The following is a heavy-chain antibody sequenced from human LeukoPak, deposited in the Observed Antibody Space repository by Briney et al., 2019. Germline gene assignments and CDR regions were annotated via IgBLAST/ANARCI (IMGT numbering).Heavy chain of an antibody. D-gene: IGHD6-19*01. CDR2: IYYSGST. V-gene: IGHV4-59*08. Sequence: SETLSLTCSVSGGSINSYYWSWIRQPPGKGLEWIGYIYYSGSTHYNPSLQSRVTISLDTSKNQFSLKLSSVTAADTAVYYCARCTSGCIDYWGQGTLVTVSS. CDR3: ARCTSGCIDY. J-gene: IGHJ4*02. CDR1: GGSINSYY.